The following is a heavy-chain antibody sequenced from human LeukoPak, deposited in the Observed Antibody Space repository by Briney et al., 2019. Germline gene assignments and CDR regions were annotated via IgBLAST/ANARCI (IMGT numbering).Heavy chain of an antibody. V-gene: IGHV3-30*02. CDR2: IWGDGSSK. CDR1: VVTFHRHG. D-gene: IGHD3-22*01. CDR3: AKGTHYYDSSGYLNWFDP. Sequence: GGSLRLSCAASVVTFHRHGIHWVRQAPATGREGVAFIWGDGSSKYYADSVKGRFTISRDNSTNTLYLQMDSLRAEDTAVYYCAKGTHYYDSSGYLNWFDPWGQGTLVTVSS. J-gene: IGHJ5*02.